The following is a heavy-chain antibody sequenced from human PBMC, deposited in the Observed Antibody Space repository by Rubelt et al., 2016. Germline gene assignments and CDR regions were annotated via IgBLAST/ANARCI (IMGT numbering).Heavy chain of an antibody. J-gene: IGHJ4*02. Sequence: GKGLEWIGEINHSGSTNYNPSLKSRVTISVDTSKNQFSLKLSSVTAADTAVYYCATGAYLAYCGGDCYGQSLFDYWGQGTLVTVSS. D-gene: IGHD2-21*02. CDR3: ATGAYLAYCGGDCYGQSLFDY. V-gene: IGHV4-34*01. CDR2: INHSGST.